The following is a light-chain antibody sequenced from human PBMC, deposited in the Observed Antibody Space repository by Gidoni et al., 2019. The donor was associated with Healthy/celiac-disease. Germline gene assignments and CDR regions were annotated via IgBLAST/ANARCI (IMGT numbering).Light chain of an antibody. V-gene: IGKV2-28*01. J-gene: IGKJ1*01. CDR1: QSLLHSNGYNY. CDR2: LGS. Sequence: DIVMNQSPLSLPVTPGEPASLSCRSSQSLLHSNGYNYLDWYLQKPGQSPQLLIYLGSNRASGVPDRFSGSGSGTDFTLKISRVEAEDVGVYYCMQALQTPRTFGQGTKVEIK. CDR3: MQALQTPRT.